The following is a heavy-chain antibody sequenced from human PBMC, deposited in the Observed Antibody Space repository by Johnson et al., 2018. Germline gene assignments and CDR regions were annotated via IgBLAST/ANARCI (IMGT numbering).Heavy chain of an antibody. V-gene: IGHV3-48*01. J-gene: IGHJ6*03. CDR2: ISSSSRTI. CDR1: GFTFSSYS. CDR3: AREMYYDIYRMDV. Sequence: VQLVQSGGALVQPGGSLRLSCAASGFTFSSYSMNWVRQAPGKGLEWVSYISSSSRTIYYAYSVKGRFTISRDNAQNSLYLQMNSLRADDTAVFYCAREMYYDIYRMDVWGKGTTVTVSS. D-gene: IGHD3-9*01.